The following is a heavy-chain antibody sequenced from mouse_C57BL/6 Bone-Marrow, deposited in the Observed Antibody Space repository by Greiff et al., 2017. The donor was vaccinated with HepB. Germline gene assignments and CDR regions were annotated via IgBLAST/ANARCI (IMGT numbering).Heavy chain of an antibody. Sequence: EVQLQQSGPELVKPGASVKIPCKASGYTFTDYNMDWVKQSHGKSLEWIGDINPNNGGTIYNQKFKGKATLTVVKSSSTAYMELRSLTSEDTAVYYCARRTKDYAMDYWGQGTSVTVSS. J-gene: IGHJ4*01. CDR2: INPNNGGT. CDR3: ARRTKDYAMDY. D-gene: IGHD1-3*01. CDR1: GYTFTDYN. V-gene: IGHV1-18*01.